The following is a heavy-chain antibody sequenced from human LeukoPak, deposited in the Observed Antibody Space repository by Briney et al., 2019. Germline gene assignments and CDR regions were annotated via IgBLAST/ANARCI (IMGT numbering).Heavy chain of an antibody. J-gene: IGHJ5*02. Sequence: ASVKASCKVSGYTLTELSMHWVRQAPGKGLEWMGGFDPEDGETIYAQKFQGRVTMTEDTSTDTAYMELSSLRSEDTAVYYCATPLVSGYHPSVDWFDPWGQGTLVTVSS. V-gene: IGHV1-24*01. CDR3: ATPLVSGYHPSVDWFDP. D-gene: IGHD3-22*01. CDR1: GYTLTELS. CDR2: FDPEDGET.